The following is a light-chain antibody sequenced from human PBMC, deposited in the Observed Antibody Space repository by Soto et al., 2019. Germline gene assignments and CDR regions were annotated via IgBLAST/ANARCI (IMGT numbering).Light chain of an antibody. J-gene: IGKJ1*01. CDR2: KAS. Sequence: DIQMTQSPSTLSASVGDRVTITCRASHSISSWLAWYQQKPGKAPNLLIYKASNLQSGVPSRFSGSGSGTEFTLTISSVEPDDLATYYCQEYYSKSWTFGQGTKVDI. V-gene: IGKV1-5*03. CDR3: QEYYSKSWT. CDR1: HSISSW.